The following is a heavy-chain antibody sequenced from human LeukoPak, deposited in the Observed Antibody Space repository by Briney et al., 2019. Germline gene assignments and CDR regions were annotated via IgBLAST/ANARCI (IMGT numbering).Heavy chain of an antibody. CDR1: GYTLTELS. Sequence: ASVKVSCKVSGYTLTELSMHWVRQAPGKGLEWMGGFDPEDGETIYAQKFQGRVTMTEDTSTDTAYMELGSLRSEDTAVYYCAAGFRLRLGTGDLYNWFDPWGQGTLVTVSS. V-gene: IGHV1-24*01. CDR2: FDPEDGET. CDR3: AAGFRLRLGTGDLYNWFDP. D-gene: IGHD3-16*01. J-gene: IGHJ5*02.